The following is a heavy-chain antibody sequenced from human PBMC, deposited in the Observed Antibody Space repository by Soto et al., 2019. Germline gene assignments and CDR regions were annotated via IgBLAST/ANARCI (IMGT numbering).Heavy chain of an antibody. V-gene: IGHV3-30*18. Sequence: PGGSLRLSCAASGFTFSSYGMHWVRQAPGKGLEWVAVISYDGSNKYYADSVKGRFTTSRDNSKNTLYLQMNSLRVEDTAVYYCAKDRLDLFDYWGQGTLVTVSS. CDR1: GFTFSSYG. J-gene: IGHJ4*02. CDR3: AKDRLDLFDY. CDR2: ISYDGSNK. D-gene: IGHD1-1*01.